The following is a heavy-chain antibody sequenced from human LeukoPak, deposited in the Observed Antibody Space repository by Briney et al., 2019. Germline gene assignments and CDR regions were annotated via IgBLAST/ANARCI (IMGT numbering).Heavy chain of an antibody. Sequence: ASVKVSCKASGYTFTGYYMHWVRQAPGQGLEWMGWINPNSGGTNYAQKFQGWATMTRDTSISTAYMELRSLRSDDTAVYYCARVSGPLDYWGQGTLVTVSS. V-gene: IGHV1-2*04. D-gene: IGHD3-3*01. J-gene: IGHJ4*02. CDR1: GYTFTGYY. CDR3: ARVSGPLDY. CDR2: INPNSGGT.